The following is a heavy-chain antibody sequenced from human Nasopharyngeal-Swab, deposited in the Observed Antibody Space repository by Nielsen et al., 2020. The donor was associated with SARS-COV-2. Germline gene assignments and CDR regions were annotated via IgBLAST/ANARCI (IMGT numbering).Heavy chain of an antibody. CDR3: ARGHYGLDV. V-gene: IGHV3-11*06. Sequence: GESLKISCAASGFTFSDHYMTWIRQAPGKGLEWVLYISPSSSDTNYADSVKGRFTISRDNAKNSLYLQMNSLRAEDTAVYYCARGHYGLDVRGQGTTVTVSS. CDR2: ISPSSSDT. J-gene: IGHJ6*02. CDR1: GFTFSDHY.